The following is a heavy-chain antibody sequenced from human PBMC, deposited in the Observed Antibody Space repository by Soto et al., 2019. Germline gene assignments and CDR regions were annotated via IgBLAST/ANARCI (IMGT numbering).Heavy chain of an antibody. Sequence: ASVKVSCKASGYTFTGYYMHWVRQAPGQGLEWMGWINPNSGGTNYAQKFQGRVTMTRDTSISTAYMELSRLRSDDTAVYYCARAGTRYSSSSGVDYWGQGTLVTVSS. CDR1: GYTFTGYY. CDR3: ARAGTRYSSSSGVDY. D-gene: IGHD6-6*01. CDR2: INPNSGGT. V-gene: IGHV1-2*02. J-gene: IGHJ4*02.